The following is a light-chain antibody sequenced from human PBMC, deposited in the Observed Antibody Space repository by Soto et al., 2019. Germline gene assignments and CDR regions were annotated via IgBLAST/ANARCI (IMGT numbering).Light chain of an antibody. V-gene: IGKV1-27*01. CDR1: QGIRNF. Sequence: DSQMTQSPPSLSASVGDRVTITCRASQGIRNFVAWYQQKPGKAPKLLIYAASTLQSGVPSRFSGSGSGTDFTLTINSLQPEDVATYSCQKYSSVPVFGPGTKVEIK. J-gene: IGKJ3*01. CDR3: QKYSSVPV. CDR2: AAS.